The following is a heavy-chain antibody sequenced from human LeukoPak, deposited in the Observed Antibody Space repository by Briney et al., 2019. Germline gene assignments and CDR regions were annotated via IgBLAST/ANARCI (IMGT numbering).Heavy chain of an antibody. D-gene: IGHD3-22*01. CDR1: GFTFSSYA. Sequence: GGSLRLSCAASGFTFSSYAMSWVRQAPGKGLEWVSAISGSGGSTYYADSVKGRFAISRDNSKNTLYLQMNSLRAEDTAVYYCATDVRASGSPYFDYWGQGTLVTVSS. J-gene: IGHJ4*02. CDR3: ATDVRASGSPYFDY. CDR2: ISGSGGST. V-gene: IGHV3-23*01.